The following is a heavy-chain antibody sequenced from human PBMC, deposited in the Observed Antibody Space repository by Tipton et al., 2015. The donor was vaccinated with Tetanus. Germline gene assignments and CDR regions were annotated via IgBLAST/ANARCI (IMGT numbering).Heavy chain of an antibody. Sequence: TLSLTCTVSGGSVSSGSYFWSWIRQPPGKGLQWIGSVYFIGSTYYNPSLKSRVTISIDTSKNQFSLKLSSVTAADTAVYYCARGARGYTYGWGQGTLVTVSS. J-gene: IGHJ4*02. D-gene: IGHD5-18*01. CDR1: GGSVSSGSYF. CDR2: VYFIGST. V-gene: IGHV4-61*01. CDR3: ARGARGYTYG.